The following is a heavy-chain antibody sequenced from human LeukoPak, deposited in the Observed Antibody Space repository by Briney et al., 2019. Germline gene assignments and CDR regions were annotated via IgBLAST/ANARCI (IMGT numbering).Heavy chain of an antibody. J-gene: IGHJ4*02. V-gene: IGHV3-7*03. Sequence: PGGSLRLSCAASGFTFSSYWMNWVRQAPGNAREGVAYIKKDVSEKYYVDSVKGRFTITRDNAKTSMYLKMNSLRAEDTAVYDCARDLSLKELAYCGGDCLAYWGQGALVTVSS. CDR1: GFTFSSYW. CDR3: ARDLSLKELAYCGGDCLAY. CDR2: IKKDVSEK. D-gene: IGHD2-21*02.